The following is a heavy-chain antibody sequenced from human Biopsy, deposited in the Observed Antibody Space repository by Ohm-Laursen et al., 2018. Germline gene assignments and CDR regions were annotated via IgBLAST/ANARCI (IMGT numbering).Heavy chain of an antibody. CDR2: NIPILGTG. D-gene: IGHD3-9*01. V-gene: IGHV1-69*06. CDR3: ASKLTGYFHH. Sequence: ASVKVSCNVPGGTFSNYGVNWVRQAPGQGLEWLGGNIPILGTGNYAQKFQDRVTVAAGTSTSTVTMELRSLRSDDTAVYYCASKLTGYFHHWGQGTLVIVSS. CDR1: GGTFSNYG. J-gene: IGHJ1*01.